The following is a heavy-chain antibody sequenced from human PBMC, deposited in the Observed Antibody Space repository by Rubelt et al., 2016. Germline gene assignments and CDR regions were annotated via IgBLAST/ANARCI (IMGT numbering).Heavy chain of an antibody. Sequence: QVQLVQSGAEVKKPGSSVKVSCKASGGTFSSYAISWVRQAPGQGLEWMGGIIPILGIAHYAQKFQGRVTITADKSSRTAYMELSSLRSEDTAVYYCARDARITGTYYFDYWGQGTLVTVSS. V-gene: IGHV1-69*10. J-gene: IGHJ4*02. CDR1: GGTFSSYA. CDR3: ARDARITGTYYFDY. D-gene: IGHD1-20*01. CDR2: IIPILGIA.